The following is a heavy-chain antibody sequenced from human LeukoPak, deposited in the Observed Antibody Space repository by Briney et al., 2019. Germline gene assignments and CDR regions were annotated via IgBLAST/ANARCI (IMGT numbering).Heavy chain of an antibody. J-gene: IGHJ6*03. Sequence: PGGSLRLSCAASGFTFSSYSMNWVRQAPGKGLEWVSSISSSSSYIYYADSVKGRFTISRDNAKNSLYLQMNSLRAEDTAVYYCARDFRVSEVAAMGTYYYYYMDVWGKGTTVTVSS. CDR2: ISSSSSYI. D-gene: IGHD2-15*01. CDR1: GFTFSSYS. CDR3: ARDFRVSEVAAMGTYYYYYMDV. V-gene: IGHV3-21*01.